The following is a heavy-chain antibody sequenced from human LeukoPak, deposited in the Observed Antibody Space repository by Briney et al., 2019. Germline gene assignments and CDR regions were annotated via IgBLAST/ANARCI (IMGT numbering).Heavy chain of an antibody. Sequence: ASVKVSCKASGYTFTSYDINWVRQATGQGLEWMGWMNPNSGNTGYAQKFQGRVTMTRNTSISTAYMELSSLRSEDTAVYYCAREMGGTMVRGVNIQYLNYYYYYGMDVWGQGTTVTVSS. CDR2: MNPNSGNT. CDR1: GYTFTSYD. J-gene: IGHJ6*02. V-gene: IGHV1-8*01. D-gene: IGHD3-10*01. CDR3: AREMGGTMVRGVNIQYLNYYYYYGMDV.